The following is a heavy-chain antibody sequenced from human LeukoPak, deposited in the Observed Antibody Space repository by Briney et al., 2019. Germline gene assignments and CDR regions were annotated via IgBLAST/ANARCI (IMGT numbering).Heavy chain of an antibody. CDR2: ISGSGDST. V-gene: IGHV3-23*01. D-gene: IGHD2-2*01. J-gene: IGHJ4*02. CDR1: GFTFSSFA. CDR3: AKGGAGYCSSTSCLYYFDS. Sequence: GGSLRLSCAASGFTFSSFAMNWVRQAPGKGLEWISTISGSGDSTYYADSVKGRFTISRDNSKNTLHLQMNSLRAEDTAVYYCAKGGAGYCSSTSCLYYFDSWGQGTLVTVSS.